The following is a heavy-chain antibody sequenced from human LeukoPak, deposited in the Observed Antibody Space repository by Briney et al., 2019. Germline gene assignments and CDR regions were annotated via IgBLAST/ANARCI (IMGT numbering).Heavy chain of an antibody. Sequence: SVKVSCKASGYTFTSYAISWVRQAPGQGLEWMGGIIPIFGTANYAQKFQGRVTITADESTSTAYMELSSLRSEDTAVYYCARDSGLYDYVWGSYRSDYWGQGTLVTVSS. CDR3: ARDSGLYDYVWGSYRSDY. V-gene: IGHV1-69*13. D-gene: IGHD3-16*02. CDR1: GYTFTSYA. J-gene: IGHJ4*02. CDR2: IIPIFGTA.